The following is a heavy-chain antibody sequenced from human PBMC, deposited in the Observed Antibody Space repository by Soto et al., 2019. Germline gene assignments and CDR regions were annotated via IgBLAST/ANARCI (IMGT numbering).Heavy chain of an antibody. CDR1: GGSISSGGYY. V-gene: IGHV4-31*03. Sequence: QVQLQESGPGLVKPSQTLSLTCTVSGGSISSGGYYWSWIRQHPGKGLEWIGYIYYSGRTYYNPSLQSRVTISVDTSKNQFSLKLSSVTAADTAVDYCASRPGITRNYYYYGMDVWGQGTTVTVSS. CDR2: IYYSGRT. J-gene: IGHJ6*02. CDR3: ASRPGITRNYYYYGMDV. D-gene: IGHD3-10*01.